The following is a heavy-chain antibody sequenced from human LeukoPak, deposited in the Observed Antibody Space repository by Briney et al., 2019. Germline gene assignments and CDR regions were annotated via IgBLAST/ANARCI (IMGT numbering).Heavy chain of an antibody. CDR3: ARDTSPSSGSTYFDALDM. CDR1: GFSFSDHW. CDR2: INQDGSKE. J-gene: IGHJ3*02. D-gene: IGHD6-6*01. Sequence: GGSLRLSCATSGFSFSDHWMTWVRQTQGKGLEWVANINQDGSKENYVDSVRGRFTISGDNTKNSLFLQMNSLRAEDTAIYYCARDTSPSSGSTYFDALDMWGQGTMVTVSS. V-gene: IGHV3-7*01.